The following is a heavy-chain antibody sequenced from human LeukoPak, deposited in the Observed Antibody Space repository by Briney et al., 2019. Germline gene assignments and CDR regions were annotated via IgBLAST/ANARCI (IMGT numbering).Heavy chain of an antibody. CDR2: INHSGST. CDR1: GGSFSGYY. Sequence: PSETLSLTCAVYGGSFSGYYWSWIRQPPGKGLEWIGEINHSGSTNYNPSLKSRVTISVDTSKNQFSLKLSSVTAADTAVYYCARLGVRGVIDYWGQGTLVTVSS. V-gene: IGHV4-34*01. J-gene: IGHJ4*02. D-gene: IGHD3-10*01. CDR3: ARLGVRGVIDY.